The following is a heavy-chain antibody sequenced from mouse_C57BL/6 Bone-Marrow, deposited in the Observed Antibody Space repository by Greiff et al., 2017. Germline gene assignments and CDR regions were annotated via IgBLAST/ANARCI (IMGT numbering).Heavy chain of an antibody. CDR2: IYPGDGDT. J-gene: IGHJ3*01. CDR1: GYAFSSYW. V-gene: IGHV1-80*01. D-gene: IGHD2-5*01. CDR3: ARSLYYSNLAWFAY. Sequence: QVQLQQSGAELVKPGASVKISCKASGYAFSSYWMNWVKQRPGKGLEWIGRIYPGDGDTNYNGKFKGKATLTADKSSSTAYMQLSSLTSEDSAVYFCARSLYYSNLAWFAYWGQGTLVTVSA.